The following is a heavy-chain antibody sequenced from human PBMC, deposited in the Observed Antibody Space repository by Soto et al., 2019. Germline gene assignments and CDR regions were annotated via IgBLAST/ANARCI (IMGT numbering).Heavy chain of an antibody. CDR3: ARDQAPYYDFWSGSSRDGYYGMDV. CDR2: SYYRGVP. CDR1: GGSINSGKFY. J-gene: IGHJ6*02. D-gene: IGHD3-3*01. V-gene: IGHV4-31*03. Sequence: PSETLSLTCTVSGGSINSGKFYWGWIRERAGKCLELIGVSYYRGVPYYNPSLKSRVTISVDTSMHRFSLTLTSVTAADTARYYCARDQAPYYDFWSGSSRDGYYGMDVWGPGITVTVSS.